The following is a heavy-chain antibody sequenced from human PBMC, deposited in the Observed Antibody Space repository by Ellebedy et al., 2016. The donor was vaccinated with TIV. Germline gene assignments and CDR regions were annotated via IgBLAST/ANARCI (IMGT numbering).Heavy chain of an antibody. CDR1: GFTFSSYR. D-gene: IGHD5-18*01. J-gene: IGHJ4*02. Sequence: GESLKISCAASGFTFSSYRMHWVRQAPGKGLEWVASISSSSTYIYFADSVKGRFTISRDNAKNSLYLQMNSLRAEDTAVYYCARANGWVTDNWGQGTLVTVSS. CDR2: ISSSSTYI. V-gene: IGHV3-21*01. CDR3: ARANGWVTDN.